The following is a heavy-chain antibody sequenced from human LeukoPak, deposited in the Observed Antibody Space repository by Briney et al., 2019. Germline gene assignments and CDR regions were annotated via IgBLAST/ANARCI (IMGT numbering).Heavy chain of an antibody. CDR2: TNPNSGNT. D-gene: IGHD4-17*01. V-gene: IGHV1-8*01. CDR3: ARGPDYGDYYDY. J-gene: IGHJ4*02. CDR1: GYTFTSYD. Sequence: AASVKISCKASGYTFTSYDINWVRQATGQGLEWMGWTNPNSGNTGYAQKFQGRVTMTRNTSISTAYMELSSLRSEDTAVYYCARGPDYGDYYDYWGQGTLVTVSS.